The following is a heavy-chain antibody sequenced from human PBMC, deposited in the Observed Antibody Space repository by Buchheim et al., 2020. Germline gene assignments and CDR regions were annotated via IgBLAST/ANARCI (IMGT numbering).Heavy chain of an antibody. J-gene: IGHJ4*02. V-gene: IGHV3-30*18. CDR1: GFTFSSYG. D-gene: IGHD6-13*01. Sequence: QVQLVESGGGVVQPGRSLRLSCAASGFTFSSYGMHWVRQAPGKGLEWVAVISYDGSNKYYADSVKGRFTISRDNSKNTLYLQMNSLRAEDTAVYYCAKEGRGISSSWPYFDYWGQGTL. CDR2: ISYDGSNK. CDR3: AKEGRGISSSWPYFDY.